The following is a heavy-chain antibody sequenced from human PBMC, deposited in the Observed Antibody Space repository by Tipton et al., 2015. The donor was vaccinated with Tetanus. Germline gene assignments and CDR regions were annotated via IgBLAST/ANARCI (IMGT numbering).Heavy chain of an antibody. CDR3: ARLYGSNYGTFDY. J-gene: IGHJ4*02. Sequence: SLRLSCAASGFTFNTHGMHWVRQTPGKGLEWVAVIWYDRSKKDYADSVKGRFTISRDNSRNTLYLQMNSLRAEDSAVYYCARLYGSNYGTFDYWGPGTLVIVSS. V-gene: IGHV3-33*01. CDR1: GFTFNTHG. D-gene: IGHD4/OR15-4a*01. CDR2: IWYDRSKK.